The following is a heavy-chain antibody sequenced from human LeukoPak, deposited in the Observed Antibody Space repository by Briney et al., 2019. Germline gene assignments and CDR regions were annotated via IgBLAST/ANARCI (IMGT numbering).Heavy chain of an antibody. CDR3: AKDQYYYDSSGYTREYYFDY. J-gene: IGHJ4*02. CDR1: GFTFSSYA. V-gene: IGHV3-23*01. CDR2: ISGSGGST. Sequence: PGGSLRLSCAASGFTFSSYAMSWVRQAPGKGLEWVSAISGSGGSTYYADSVKGRFTISRDNSKNTLYLQMNSLRAEDTAVYYCAKDQYYYDSSGYTREYYFDYWGQGTLVTVSS. D-gene: IGHD3-22*01.